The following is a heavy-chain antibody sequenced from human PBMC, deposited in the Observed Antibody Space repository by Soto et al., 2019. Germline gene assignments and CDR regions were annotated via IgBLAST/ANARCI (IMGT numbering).Heavy chain of an antibody. V-gene: IGHV4-30-2*01. J-gene: IGHJ5*02. CDR1: GGSISSGY. Sequence: SETLSHTCTVCGGSISSGYWSWIRQPPGKGLELIGYIYHSGSTYYNPSLKSRVTISVDRSKNQFSLKLSSVTAADMAVYYCVRVPGPWGQGTLVTVSS. CDR2: IYHSGST. CDR3: VRVPGP.